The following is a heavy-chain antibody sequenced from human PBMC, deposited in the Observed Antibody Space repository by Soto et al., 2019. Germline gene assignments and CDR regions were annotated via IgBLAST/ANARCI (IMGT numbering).Heavy chain of an antibody. CDR1: GYTFTTYS. V-gene: IGHV1-3*01. CDR2: IHAGNGNT. D-gene: IGHD2-2*01. CDR3: AGAGCSSTSCYNYYAYGMDV. J-gene: IGHJ6*02. Sequence: QVQLVQSGPEMKKPGASVKLSCKASGYTFTTYSMHWVRQAPGQRLEWMGWIHAGNGNTEHSQKFQGRVTITRDTSGRTGYLEVGSLRSEDTAVYFCAGAGCSSTSCYNYYAYGMDVWGQGTAVTVS.